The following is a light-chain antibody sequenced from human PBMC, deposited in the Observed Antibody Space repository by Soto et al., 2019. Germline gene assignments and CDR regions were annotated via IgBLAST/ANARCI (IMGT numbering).Light chain of an antibody. CDR1: QSVRSSY. Sequence: ESVLTQSPGTLSLSPGERATLSCRAIQSVRSSYLAWYQQKPGQAPRLLISGASSRATGIPDRFSGSGSGTDFTLTISSLEPEDFAVYYCQQRSNWPPITFGQGTRLEI. J-gene: IGKJ5*01. V-gene: IGKV3D-20*02. CDR3: QQRSNWPPIT. CDR2: GAS.